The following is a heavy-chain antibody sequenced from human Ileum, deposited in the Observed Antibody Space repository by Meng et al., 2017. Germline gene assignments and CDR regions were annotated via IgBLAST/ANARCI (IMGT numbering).Heavy chain of an antibody. J-gene: IGHJ4*02. Sequence: QVQLTDAGPGLVAPSGPLSLTCAVSGRSSSGSDGWSWVRQPPGKGLEWIAEMNLGGSPNYNPSLKSRVTMSVDKSNDHLSLQLTSVTAADTAVYYCAHIFDSWGQGTLVTVSS. CDR2: MNLGGSP. V-gene: IGHV4-4*02. CDR3: AHIFDS. CDR1: GRSSSGSDG.